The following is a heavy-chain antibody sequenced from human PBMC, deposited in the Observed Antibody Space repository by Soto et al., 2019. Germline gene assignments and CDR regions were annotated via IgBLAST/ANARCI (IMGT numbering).Heavy chain of an antibody. CDR1: GYTFTSYD. CDR2: MNPNSGNT. Sequence: ASVKVSCKASGYTFTSYDINWVRQATGQGLEWMGWMNPNSGNTGYAQKFQGRVTMTRNTSISTAYMELSSLRSEDTAVYYCARGLKSYYGSGSYYNFYYGMDVWGQGTTVTSP. CDR3: ARGLKSYYGSGSYYNFYYGMDV. J-gene: IGHJ6*02. D-gene: IGHD3-10*01. V-gene: IGHV1-8*01.